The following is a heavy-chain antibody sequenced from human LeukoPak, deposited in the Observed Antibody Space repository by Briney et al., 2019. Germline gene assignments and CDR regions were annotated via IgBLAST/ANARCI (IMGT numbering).Heavy chain of an antibody. CDR2: INPNSGGT. V-gene: IGHV1-2*06. CDR3: AIYYGSGSYWEAFDI. Sequence: ASVKVSCKASGYTFTGYYMHRVRQAPGQGLEWMGRINPNSGGTNYAQKFQGRVTMTRDTSISTAYMELSRLRSDDTAVYYCAIYYGSGSYWEAFDIWGQGTMVTVSS. J-gene: IGHJ3*02. D-gene: IGHD3-10*01. CDR1: GYTFTGYY.